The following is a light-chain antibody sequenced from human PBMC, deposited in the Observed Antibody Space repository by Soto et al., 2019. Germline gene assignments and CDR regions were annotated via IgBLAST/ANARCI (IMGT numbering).Light chain of an antibody. CDR2: EVR. J-gene: IGLJ1*01. CDR1: SSDVGGYNY. Sequence: QSALTQPASVSGSPGQSITISCTGTSSDVGGYNYVCWYQQQPGKANKLMIYEVRTRPSGVDNRFACSKAGNTASLTISGLPADDEADYYCRSYTSRSTLVFGTGTKVTVL. CDR3: RSYTSRSTLV. V-gene: IGLV2-14*01.